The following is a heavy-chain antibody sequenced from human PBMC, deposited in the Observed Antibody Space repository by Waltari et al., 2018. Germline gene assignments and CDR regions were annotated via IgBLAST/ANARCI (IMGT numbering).Heavy chain of an antibody. Sequence: QVQLVQSGAEVKKPGASVKVSCKASGNTFTGYYIRWVRQAPGQGLQWMGWINPNSGGTNYAQKFQGRVTMTRDTSISTAYMELNRLRSDDTAVYYCAKYGMRGGWFDPWGQGTQVIVSS. CDR1: GNTFTGYY. V-gene: IGHV1-2*02. CDR2: INPNSGGT. CDR3: AKYGMRGGWFDP. D-gene: IGHD3-10*01. J-gene: IGHJ5*02.